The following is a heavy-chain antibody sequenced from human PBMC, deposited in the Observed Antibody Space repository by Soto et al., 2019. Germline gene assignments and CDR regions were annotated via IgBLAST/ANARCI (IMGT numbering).Heavy chain of an antibody. CDR3: ARLPWADYGGIFDP. CDR2: IYYSGST. J-gene: IGHJ5*02. CDR1: GGSISSYY. D-gene: IGHD4-17*01. V-gene: IGHV4-59*01. Sequence: QVQLQESGPGLVKPSETLSLTCTVSGGSISSYYWSWIRQPPGKGLEWIGYIYYSGSTNYNPSRKSRATISVDTSKHQFSLKLSSVTAADTDVYYCARLPWADYGGIFDPWGQGTLVTVSS.